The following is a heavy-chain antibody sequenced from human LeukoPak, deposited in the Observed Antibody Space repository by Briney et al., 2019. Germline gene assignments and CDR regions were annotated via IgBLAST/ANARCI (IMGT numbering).Heavy chain of an antibody. CDR3: ARVRLRNTSGGLSWFDP. V-gene: IGHV4-38-2*02. D-gene: IGHD1/OR15-1a*01. CDR1: GYSISSGYY. J-gene: IGHJ5*02. Sequence: SETLSLTCSVSGYSISSGYYWGWIRQPPGKGLEWIGSIYHSGNTYYNPSLKSRVTISVGTSKNQFSLNLSSVTAADTAVYYCARVRLRNTSGGLSWFDPWGQGTLVTVSS. CDR2: IYHSGNT.